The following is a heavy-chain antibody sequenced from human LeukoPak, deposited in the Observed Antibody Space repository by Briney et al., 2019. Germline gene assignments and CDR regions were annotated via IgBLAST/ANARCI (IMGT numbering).Heavy chain of an antibody. J-gene: IGHJ5*02. CDR3: ARGRGDQADWFDP. Sequence: SETLSLTCAVYGGSFSGYYWSWIRQPPGKGLEWIGEINHSGSTNNNPSLKSRVTISVDTSKNQFSLKLSSVTAADTAVYYCARGRGDQADWFDPWGQGTLVTVSS. V-gene: IGHV4-34*01. D-gene: IGHD3-16*01. CDR2: INHSGST. CDR1: GGSFSGYY.